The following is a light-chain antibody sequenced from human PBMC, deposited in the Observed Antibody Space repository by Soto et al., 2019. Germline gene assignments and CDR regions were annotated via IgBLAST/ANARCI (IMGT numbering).Light chain of an antibody. Sequence: IFLPPARGPLALSPGAGVTLSFRASQSVSSYLAWYQQKPGQAPRLLIYDASNRSTGIPARFSGSGSGTDFTLTISSLEPEDFAVYYCQQRSNCPITFGQGTRLEIK. CDR3: QQRSNCPIT. CDR2: DAS. V-gene: IGKV3-11*01. CDR1: QSVSSY. J-gene: IGKJ5*01.